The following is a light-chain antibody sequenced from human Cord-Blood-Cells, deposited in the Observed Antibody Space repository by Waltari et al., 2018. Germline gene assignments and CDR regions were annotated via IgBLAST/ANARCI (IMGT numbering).Light chain of an antibody. CDR2: DAS. J-gene: IGKJ4*01. V-gene: IGKV1-33*01. CDR1: QDISNY. CDR3: QQYDNLPLT. Sequence: DSQITQSPSPLSASVRDRVTITCQASQDISNYLTWYQQKPGKAPKLLIYDASNLETGVPSRFSGSGSGTDFTFTISSLQPEDIATYYCQQYDNLPLTFGGGTKVEIK.